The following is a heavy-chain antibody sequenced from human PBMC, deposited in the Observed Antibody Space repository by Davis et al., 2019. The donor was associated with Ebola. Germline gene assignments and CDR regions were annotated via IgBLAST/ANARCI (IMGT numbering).Heavy chain of an antibody. V-gene: IGHV1-2*02. D-gene: IGHD3-3*02. J-gene: IGHJ6*02. CDR2: INPNSGGT. CDR3: ARSIFGVVITLHYYYYGMDV. CDR1: GYTFTGYY. Sequence: ASVKVSCKASGYTFTGYYMHWVRQAPGQGLEWMGWINPNSGGTNYAQKLQGRVTMTTDTSTSTAYMELRSLRSDDTAVYYCARSIFGVVITLHYYYYGMDVWGQGTTVTVSS.